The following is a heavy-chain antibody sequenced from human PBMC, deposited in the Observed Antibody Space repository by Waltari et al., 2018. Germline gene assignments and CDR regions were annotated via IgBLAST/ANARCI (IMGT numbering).Heavy chain of an antibody. CDR1: GYTFTSYG. J-gene: IGHJ5*02. V-gene: IGHV1-18*01. CDR2: ISAYNGNT. Sequence: QVQLVQSGAEVKKPGASVKVSCKASGYTFTSYGISWVRQAPGQGLEWMGWISAYNGNTNYAQKLQGRVTMTTDTSTSTAYMELRSLRSDDTAVYYCARWDRITMVRGVPNWFDPWGQGTLVTVSS. D-gene: IGHD3-10*01. CDR3: ARWDRITMVRGVPNWFDP.